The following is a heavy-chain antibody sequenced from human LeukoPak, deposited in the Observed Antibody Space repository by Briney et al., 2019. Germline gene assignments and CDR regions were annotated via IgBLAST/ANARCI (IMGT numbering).Heavy chain of an antibody. CDR2: INPSGGST. Sequence: ASVKVSCKASGYTLTGYYMNWVRQAPGQGLEWMGIINPSGGSTNYAQNFQARVTMTRDTSTSTVYMELSSLRSEDTAVYYCARVRDGYNDAYDIWGQGTMVTVPS. CDR3: ARVRDGYNDAYDI. CDR1: GYTLTGYY. J-gene: IGHJ3*02. D-gene: IGHD5-24*01. V-gene: IGHV1-46*01.